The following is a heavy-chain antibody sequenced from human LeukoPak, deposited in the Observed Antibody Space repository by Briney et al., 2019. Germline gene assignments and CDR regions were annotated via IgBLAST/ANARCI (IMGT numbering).Heavy chain of an antibody. J-gene: IGHJ4*02. CDR1: GFTFSSYE. D-gene: IGHD1-7*01. CDR3: ARELSGTTSYYFDY. CDR2: ISTSGNTR. V-gene: IGHV3-48*03. Sequence: GGSLRLSCAASGFTFSSYEMNWVRQAPGKGLEWVSYISTSGNTRYYADSVKGRFTISSDNAKNSLYLQMNSLRVEDTAAYYCARELSGTTSYYFDYWGQGTLVTVSS.